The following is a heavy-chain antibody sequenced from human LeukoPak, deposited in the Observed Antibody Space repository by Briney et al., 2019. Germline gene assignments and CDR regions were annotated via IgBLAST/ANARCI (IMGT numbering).Heavy chain of an antibody. D-gene: IGHD3-10*01. CDR2: IGGSDNII. J-gene: IGHJ4*02. CDR3: ARDYYTSGSYYLGY. CDR1: GFTFNTYD. Sequence: GGSLSLSCAASGFTFNTYDMDWVRHAQGKGLEWVSGIGGSDNIIYYADSVRVRFTISRYNSTNTLLLQMSSLRVEDTAVYFCARDYYTSGSYYLGYWGQGTLVTVSS. V-gene: IGHV3-23*01.